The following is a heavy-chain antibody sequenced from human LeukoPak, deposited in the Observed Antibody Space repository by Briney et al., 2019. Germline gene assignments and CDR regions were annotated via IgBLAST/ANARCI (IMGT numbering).Heavy chain of an antibody. CDR1: GYTFTSYG. CDR3: ARDGELDCSSTSCYSTYFDY. J-gene: IGHJ4*02. CDR2: ISAYNGNT. V-gene: IGHV1-18*01. D-gene: IGHD2-2*01. Sequence: ASVKVSCKASGYTFTSYGISWVRQAPGQGLEWMGWISAYNGNTNYARKLQGRVTMTTDTSTSTAYMELRSLRSDDTAVYYCARDGELDCSSTSCYSTYFDYWGQGTLVTVSS.